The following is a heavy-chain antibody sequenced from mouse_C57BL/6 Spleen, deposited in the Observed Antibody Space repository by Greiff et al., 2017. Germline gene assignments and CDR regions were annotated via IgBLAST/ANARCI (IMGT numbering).Heavy chain of an antibody. J-gene: IGHJ4*01. CDR2: IYPRDGST. Sequence: VQLQESGPELVKPGASVKLSCKASGYTFTSYDINWVKQRPGQGLEWIGWIYPRDGSTKYNEKFKGKATLTVDTSSSTAYMELHSLTSEDSAVYFCAKRGNLYRNYAMDYWGQGTSVTVSS. V-gene: IGHV1-85*01. CDR3: AKRGNLYRNYAMDY. D-gene: IGHD1-3*01. CDR1: GYTFTSYD.